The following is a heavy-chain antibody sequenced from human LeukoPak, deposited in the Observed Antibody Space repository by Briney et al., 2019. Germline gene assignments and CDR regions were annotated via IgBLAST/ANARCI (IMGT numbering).Heavy chain of an antibody. J-gene: IGHJ6*03. CDR2: IKTDASEK. CDR1: GFIFSNCW. Sequence: GGSLRLSCETSGFIFSNCWMTWVRQAPGKGLEWVANIKTDASEKYYADTVKGRFTISRDNSKNTLYLQMNSLRAEDTAVYYCARETSVIAAAYMDVWGKGTTVTVSS. V-gene: IGHV3-7*01. CDR3: ARETSVIAAAYMDV. D-gene: IGHD6-13*01.